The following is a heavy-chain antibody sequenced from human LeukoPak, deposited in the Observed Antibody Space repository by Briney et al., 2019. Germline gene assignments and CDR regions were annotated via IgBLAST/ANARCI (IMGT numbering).Heavy chain of an antibody. CDR1: GYTFTGYY. Sequence: ASVKVSCKASGYTFTGYYRHGVRQARGQGGEGMGRINPNSGGTNYAQKFHGRVNITRETSISTAYMELSRLRSDDTAVYYCARDITFRGYASGYWGQGTLVTVSS. D-gene: IGHD5-12*01. CDR2: INPNSGGT. J-gene: IGHJ4*02. CDR3: ARDITFRGYASGY. V-gene: IGHV1-2*06.